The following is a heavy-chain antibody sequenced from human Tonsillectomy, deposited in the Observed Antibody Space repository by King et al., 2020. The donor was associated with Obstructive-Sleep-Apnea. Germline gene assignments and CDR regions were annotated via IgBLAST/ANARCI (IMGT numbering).Heavy chain of an antibody. Sequence: VQLVESGGGLVQPGRSLRLSCAASGFTFDDYAMHWVRQAPGKGLEWVSGISWNSGSIGYADSVKGRFTISRDNAKNSLYLQMNSLRAEDTALYYCAKDRTESSSWYYFDYWGQGTLVTVSS. CDR3: AKDRTESSSWYYFDY. J-gene: IGHJ4*02. CDR1: GFTFDDYA. CDR2: ISWNSGSI. D-gene: IGHD6-13*01. V-gene: IGHV3-9*01.